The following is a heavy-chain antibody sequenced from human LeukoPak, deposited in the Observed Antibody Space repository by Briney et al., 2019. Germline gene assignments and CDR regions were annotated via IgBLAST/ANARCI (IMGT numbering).Heavy chain of an antibody. CDR1: GFTFDDYA. Sequence: GGSLRLSCAASGFTFDDYAMHWVRHAPGRGLEWVSGISWNSGSIGCADSVKGRFTISRDNAKNSLYLQMNSLRAEDTALYYCAKSPLRFLEWLDAFDIWGQGTMVTVSS. V-gene: IGHV3-9*01. CDR3: AKSPLRFLEWLDAFDI. D-gene: IGHD3-3*01. CDR2: ISWNSGSI. J-gene: IGHJ3*02.